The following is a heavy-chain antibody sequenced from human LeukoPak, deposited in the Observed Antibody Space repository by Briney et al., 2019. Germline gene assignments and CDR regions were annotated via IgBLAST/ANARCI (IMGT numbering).Heavy chain of an antibody. CDR3: ARDLTARGPYSGSYLYYYYGMDV. D-gene: IGHD1-26*01. CDR1: GFTFSSYS. V-gene: IGHV3-21*01. J-gene: IGHJ6*02. Sequence: GGSLRLSCAASGFTFSSYSMNWVREAPGKGLEWVSSISSSSSYIYYADSVKGRFTISRDNAKNSLYLQMNSLRAEDTAVYYCARDLTARGPYSGSYLYYYYGMDVWGQGTTVTVSS. CDR2: ISSSSSYI.